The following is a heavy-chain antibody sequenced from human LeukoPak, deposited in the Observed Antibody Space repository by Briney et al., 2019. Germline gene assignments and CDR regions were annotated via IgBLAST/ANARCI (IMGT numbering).Heavy chain of an antibody. J-gene: IGHJ4*02. D-gene: IGHD5-24*01. CDR3: ARFTDGYGLDY. CDR2: INHSGST. CDR1: GGSFSGYY. Sequence: SETLSLTCAVYGGSFSGYYWRWIRQPPGKGLEWIGDINHSGSTNYNPSLNSRVTILVDTSKNQFSLKLSSVTAADTAVYYCARFTDGYGLDYWGQGTLVTVSS. V-gene: IGHV4-34*01.